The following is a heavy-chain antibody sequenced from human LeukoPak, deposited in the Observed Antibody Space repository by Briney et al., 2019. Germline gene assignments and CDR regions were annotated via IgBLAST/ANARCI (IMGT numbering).Heavy chain of an antibody. J-gene: IGHJ4*02. CDR2: INPSGGST. D-gene: IGHD6-13*01. V-gene: IGHV1-46*01. Sequence: ASVKVSCKASGYTFTSYYMHWVRQAPGQGLEWMGIINPSGGSTSYAQKFQGRVTMTRDTSTSTVYMELSSLRSEDTAVYYCAREGVGIAAAGTFDYWAREPWSPSPQ. CDR1: GYTFTSYY. CDR3: AREGVGIAAAGTFDY.